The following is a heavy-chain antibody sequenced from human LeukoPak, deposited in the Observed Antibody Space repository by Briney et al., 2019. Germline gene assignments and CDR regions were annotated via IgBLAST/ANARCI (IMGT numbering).Heavy chain of an antibody. CDR2: ISGSGGST. CDR1: GFTFSSYA. V-gene: IGHV3-23*01. CDR3: AKALSVRRVVVIHTLGRAFDI. D-gene: IGHD3-22*01. Sequence: GGSLRLSCAASGFTFSSYAMSWVRQAPGKGLEWVSAISGSGGSTYYADSVKGRFTISRDNSKNTLYLQMNSLRAEDTAVYYCAKALSVRRVVVIHTLGRAFDIWGQGTMVTVSS. J-gene: IGHJ3*02.